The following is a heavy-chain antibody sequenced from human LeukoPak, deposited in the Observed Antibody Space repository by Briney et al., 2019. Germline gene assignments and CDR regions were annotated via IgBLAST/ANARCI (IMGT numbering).Heavy chain of an antibody. CDR3: AREGYGDYYYYYMDV. CDR1: RFTFSSYA. V-gene: IGHV3-23*01. J-gene: IGHJ6*03. CDR2: IIATDGST. Sequence: GGSLRLSCAASRFTFSSYAMSWVRQAPGKGLEWVSVIIATDGSTYYADSVKGRFTISRDNAKNTLYLQMNSLRAEDTALYYCAREGYGDYYYYYMDVWGKGTTVTVSS. D-gene: IGHD4/OR15-4a*01.